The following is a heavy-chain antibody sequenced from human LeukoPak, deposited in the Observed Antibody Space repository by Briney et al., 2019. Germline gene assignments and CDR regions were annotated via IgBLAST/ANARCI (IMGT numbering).Heavy chain of an antibody. Sequence: GRSLRLSCAASGFTFSSYAMHWVRQALGKGLEWVAVISYDGSSKYYADSVKGRFTISRDNSKNTLYLQMNSLRAEDTAVYYCARDSPESWFDPWGQGTLVTVSS. D-gene: IGHD1-14*01. CDR3: ARDSPESWFDP. V-gene: IGHV3-30-3*01. J-gene: IGHJ5*02. CDR1: GFTFSSYA. CDR2: ISYDGSSK.